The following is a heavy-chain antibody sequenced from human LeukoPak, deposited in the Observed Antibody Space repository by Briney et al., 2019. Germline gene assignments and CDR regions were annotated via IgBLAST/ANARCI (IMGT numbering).Heavy chain of an antibody. Sequence: SETLSLTCTVSGGSISSSSYYWGWIRQPPGKGLEWMVSIYYSGSTYYNPSLKSRFTISVDTSKNQFSLNLSSVTAADTAVYYCARLYYDSSGYYQICYFDYWGQGTLVTVSS. V-gene: IGHV4-39*01. J-gene: IGHJ4*02. CDR2: IYYSGST. D-gene: IGHD3-22*01. CDR1: GGSISSSSYY. CDR3: ARLYYDSSGYYQICYFDY.